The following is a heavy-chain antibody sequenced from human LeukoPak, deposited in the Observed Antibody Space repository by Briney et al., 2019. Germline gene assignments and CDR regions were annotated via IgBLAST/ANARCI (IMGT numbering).Heavy chain of an antibody. D-gene: IGHD3-16*02. Sequence: GASVNVSCTASGYTFTNYGISWVRQAPGQGLEWMGWTSVYNGNTNYAQKLQGRVTMTTDTSTSTAYMELTSLRSDDTAVYYCARAHVGSSHYDYVRGTYHYFEYWGQGTLVTVSS. CDR1: GYTFTNYG. CDR3: ARAHVGSSHYDYVRGTYHYFEY. V-gene: IGHV1-18*01. J-gene: IGHJ4*02. CDR2: TSVYNGNT.